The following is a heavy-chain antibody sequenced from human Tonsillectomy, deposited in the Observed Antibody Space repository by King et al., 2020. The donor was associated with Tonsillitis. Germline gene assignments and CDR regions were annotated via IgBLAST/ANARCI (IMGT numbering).Heavy chain of an antibody. CDR3: ARNHRLYGMDV. CDR1: GFTFTDYY. CDR2: IGSITTVT. V-gene: IGHV3-11*01. J-gene: IGHJ6*02. Sequence: VQLVESGGGLVKPGASLRLSCAASGFTFTDYYMSWIRQAPGKGLEWVAHIGSITTVTYYADSLKGRFTLSRDNAKNSVSLQMNSLTVEDTAVYFCARNHRLYGMDVWGQGTTVTVSS.